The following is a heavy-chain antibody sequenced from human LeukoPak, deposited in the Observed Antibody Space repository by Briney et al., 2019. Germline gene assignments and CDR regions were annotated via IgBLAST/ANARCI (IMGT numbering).Heavy chain of an antibody. V-gene: IGHV3-11*06. CDR2: ISSSSSYT. CDR3: ASGRYSNYFDY. D-gene: IGHD4-11*01. CDR1: GFTFSDYY. J-gene: IGHJ4*02. Sequence: GGSLRLSCAATGFTFSDYYMSWIRQAPGKGLEEVSYISSSSSYTNYADSVKGRFTISRDNAKNSLDLQMNSLRAEDTAVDYCASGRYSNYFDYWGQGTLVTVSS.